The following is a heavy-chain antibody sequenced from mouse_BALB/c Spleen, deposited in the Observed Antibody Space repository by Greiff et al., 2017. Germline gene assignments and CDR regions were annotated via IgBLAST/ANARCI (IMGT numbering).Heavy chain of an antibody. J-gene: IGHJ4*01. D-gene: IGHD2-10*02. CDR2: IYPGGGYT. CDR1: GYTFTNYW. V-gene: IGHV1-63*02. CDR3: ARGYGNYDYYAMDY. Sequence: QVQLQQSGAELVRPGTSVKMSCKAAGYTFTNYWIGWVKQRPGHGLEWIGDIYPGGGYTNYNEKFKGKATLTADKSSSTAYMQLSSLASEDSAVYYCARGYGNYDYYAMDYWGQGTSVTVSS.